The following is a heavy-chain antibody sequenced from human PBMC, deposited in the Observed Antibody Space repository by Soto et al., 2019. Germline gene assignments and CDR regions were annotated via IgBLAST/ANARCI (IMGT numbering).Heavy chain of an antibody. V-gene: IGHV3-30*18. CDR2: ISYDGSNK. D-gene: IGHD3-3*01. Sequence: GGSLRLSCAASGFTFSSYGMHWVRQAPGKGLEWVAVISYDGSNKYYADSVKGRFTISRDNSKNTLYLQMNSLRAEDTAVYYCAKDPYDFWSGYYAWGYYYYGMDVWGPGTTVTVSS. CDR1: GFTFSSYG. J-gene: IGHJ6*02. CDR3: AKDPYDFWSGYYAWGYYYYGMDV.